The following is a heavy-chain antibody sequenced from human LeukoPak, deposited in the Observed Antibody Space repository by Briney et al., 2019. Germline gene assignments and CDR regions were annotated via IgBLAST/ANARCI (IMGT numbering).Heavy chain of an antibody. CDR2: IFYSGNT. D-gene: IGHD6-19*01. V-gene: IGHV4-39*01. Sequence: SETLSLTCTVSGGSISSSSYYWGWIRQPPGKGLEWIRSIFYSGNTYYNPSLKSRVTISVDTSKNQFSLKLSSVTAADTAMYYCAKIQQWLVRYYFDSWGQGTLVTVSS. CDR1: GGSISSSSYY. CDR3: AKIQQWLVRYYFDS. J-gene: IGHJ4*02.